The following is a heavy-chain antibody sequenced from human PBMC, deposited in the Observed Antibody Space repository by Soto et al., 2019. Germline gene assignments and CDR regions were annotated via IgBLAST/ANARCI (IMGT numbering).Heavy chain of an antibody. J-gene: IGHJ4*02. Sequence: ASVKVSCKVSGYTLTELSMHWVRQAPGKGLEWMGGFDPEDGETIYAQKFQGRVTMTEDTSTDTAYMELSSLRSEDTAVYYCATVFYDSRGYYYWGQGTLVTVSS. CDR1: GYTLTELS. CDR2: FDPEDGET. CDR3: ATVFYDSRGYYY. V-gene: IGHV1-24*01. D-gene: IGHD3-22*01.